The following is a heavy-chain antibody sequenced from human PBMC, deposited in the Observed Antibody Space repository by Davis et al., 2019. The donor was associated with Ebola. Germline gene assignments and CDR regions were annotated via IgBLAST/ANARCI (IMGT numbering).Heavy chain of an antibody. CDR1: SYSFTSCD. V-gene: IGHV1-8*03. Sequence: ASSQISSNASSYSFTSCDINCVRQATRQGLEWMGWMNPNSGNTGYAQQFQGRGNITSNTSISTAYMELSSLRSEDTAGYYCAIEKHWGKGTLVTASS. CDR3: AIEKH. CDR2: MNPNSGNT. J-gene: IGHJ1*01.